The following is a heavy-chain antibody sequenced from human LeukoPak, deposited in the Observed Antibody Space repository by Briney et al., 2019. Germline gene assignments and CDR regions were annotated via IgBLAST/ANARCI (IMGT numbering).Heavy chain of an antibody. J-gene: IGHJ6*03. V-gene: IGHV1-18*01. D-gene: IGHD3-16*01. CDR3: ARAYQNYMDV. CDR1: GYTFTNYG. CDR2: ISVCNGNT. Sequence: ASVKVSCKASGYTFTNYGVSWVRQAPGQGLEWMGWISVCNGNTNYAQKLQGRVTMTTDTSTTTAYMELRSLRSDDTAVYYCARAYQNYMDVWGKGTTVTVSS.